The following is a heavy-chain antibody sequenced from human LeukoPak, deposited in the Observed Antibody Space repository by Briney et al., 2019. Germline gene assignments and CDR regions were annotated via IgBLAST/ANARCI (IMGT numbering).Heavy chain of an antibody. D-gene: IGHD1-1*01. V-gene: IGHV3-30-3*01. CDR1: GFTFSSNA. CDR3: AKEGTGIHFDY. J-gene: IGHJ4*02. CDR2: ISYDGGNT. Sequence: GRSLRLSCAASGFTFSSNAIHWVRQAPGKGLEWVAEISYDGGNTYYADSVEGRFTISRDNSKNTLYLQMNSLRAEDTAVYYCAKEGTGIHFDYSGQGTLVTVSS.